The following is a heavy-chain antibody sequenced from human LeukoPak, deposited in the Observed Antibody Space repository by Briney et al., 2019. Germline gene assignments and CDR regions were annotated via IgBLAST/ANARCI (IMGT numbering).Heavy chain of an antibody. D-gene: IGHD6-13*01. CDR2: ISSSSSTI. CDR1: GFTFSNYG. J-gene: IGHJ5*02. Sequence: RGSPRLSCAASGFTFSNYGMSLVRQAPGKGLEWVSYISSSSSTIYYAVSVKGRFTISRDNAKNSLYLQMNSLRDEDTAVYYCARFNRGGSWYEGNWFDPWGQGTLVTVSS. CDR3: ARFNRGGSWYEGNWFDP. V-gene: IGHV3-48*02.